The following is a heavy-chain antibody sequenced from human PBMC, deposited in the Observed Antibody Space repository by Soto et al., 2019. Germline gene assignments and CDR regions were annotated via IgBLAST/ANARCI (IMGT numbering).Heavy chain of an antibody. D-gene: IGHD3-3*01. V-gene: IGHV4-30-4*01. CDR3: ARAYYDFWSGYPTFFDY. CDR2: IYYSGST. J-gene: IGHJ4*02. Sequence: SETLSLTCTVSGGSISSGDYYWSWIRQPPGKGLEWIGHIYYSGSTYYNPSLKSRVTISVDTSKNQFSLKLSSVTAADTAVYYCARAYYDFWSGYPTFFDYWGQGTLVTVSS. CDR1: GGSISSGDYY.